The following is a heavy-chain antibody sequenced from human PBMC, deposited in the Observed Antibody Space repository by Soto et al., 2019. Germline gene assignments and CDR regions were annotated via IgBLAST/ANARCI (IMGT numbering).Heavy chain of an antibody. Sequence: QAHLVESGGGVVQPGRSLRLSCAASGFTFTSYGMHWVRQAPGTRLEWVAVISYDGGLQHYADSVKGRFTISRDNSKNMVLLQMKSRRAEDTAVYYWVSDRGYGHASVPYSWGQGTLVSFSS. D-gene: IGHD5-18*01. CDR1: GFTFTSYG. J-gene: IGHJ4*02. CDR3: VSDRGYGHASVPYS. V-gene: IGHV3-30*03. CDR2: ISYDGGLQ.